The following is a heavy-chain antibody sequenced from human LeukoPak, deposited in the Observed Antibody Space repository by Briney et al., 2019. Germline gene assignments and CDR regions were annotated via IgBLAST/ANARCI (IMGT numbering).Heavy chain of an antibody. CDR3: ARMTGDFRFDY. CDR2: INHSGST. CDR1: GGSFSGYY. V-gene: IGHV4-34*01. D-gene: IGHD7-27*01. J-gene: IGHJ4*02. Sequence: PSETLSLTCAVYGGSFSGYYWSWIRQPPGKGLEWIGEINHSGSTNYNPSLKSRVTISVDTSKNQFSLKLSSVTAADTAVYYCARMTGDFRFDYWGQGTLVTVSS.